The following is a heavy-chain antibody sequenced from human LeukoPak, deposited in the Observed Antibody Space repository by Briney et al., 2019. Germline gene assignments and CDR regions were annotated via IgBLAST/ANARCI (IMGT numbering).Heavy chain of an antibody. CDR1: GYTFTSYD. D-gene: IGHD6-13*01. CDR3: VRGRKRYLGIAAADFDS. J-gene: IGHJ4*02. Sequence: GASVNVSCKASGYTFTSYDINWVRQATGQGLEWMGWMNPNSGNTGYAQQFQGRVTMTRNASISTAYMDLSSLRSEDTALYYCVRGRKRYLGIAAADFDSWGQGTRVTVSS. CDR2: MNPNSGNT. V-gene: IGHV1-8*01.